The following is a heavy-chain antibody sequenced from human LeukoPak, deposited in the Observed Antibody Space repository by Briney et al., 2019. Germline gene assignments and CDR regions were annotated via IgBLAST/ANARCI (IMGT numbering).Heavy chain of an antibody. CDR1: GYTFTTYD. Sequence: ASVKVSCKASGYTFTTYDINWVRQATGQGLEWMGRMNPNSGNTGYTQKFQGRVTMTRNTSISTAYMELSSLRSEDTAVYYCARMRGYSLGYWYLDLWGRGTLVTVSS. J-gene: IGHJ2*01. CDR3: ARMRGYSLGYWYLDL. D-gene: IGHD5-18*01. V-gene: IGHV1-8*01. CDR2: MNPNSGNT.